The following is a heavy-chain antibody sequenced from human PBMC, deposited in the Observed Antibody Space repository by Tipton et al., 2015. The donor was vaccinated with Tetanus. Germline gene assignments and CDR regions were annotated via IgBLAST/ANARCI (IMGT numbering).Heavy chain of an antibody. CDR2: IYYSGST. CDR1: GGSISSSSYY. Sequence: TLSLTCTVSGGSISSSSYYWGWIRQPPGKGLEWIGSIYYSGSTYYNPSLKSRVTISVDTSKNQFSLKLSSVTAADTAVYYCARRSEMATTYYFDYWGQGTLVTVSS. CDR3: ARRSEMATTYYFDY. V-gene: IGHV4-39*01. J-gene: IGHJ4*02. D-gene: IGHD5-24*01.